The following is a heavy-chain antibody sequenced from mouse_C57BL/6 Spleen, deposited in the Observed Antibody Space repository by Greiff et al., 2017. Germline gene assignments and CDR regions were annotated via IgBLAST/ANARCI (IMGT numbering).Heavy chain of an antibody. Sequence: QVQLQQPGAELVKPGASVKMSCKASGYTFTSYWITWVKQRPGQGLEWIGDIYPGSGSPNYNEKFKSKATLTVDTSSSTAYMQLSSLTSEDSAVYYCARLPYGSSYFDYWGQGTTLTVSA. CDR1: GYTFTSYW. CDR3: ARLPYGSSYFDY. J-gene: IGHJ2*01. CDR2: IYPGSGSP. D-gene: IGHD1-1*01. V-gene: IGHV1-55*01.